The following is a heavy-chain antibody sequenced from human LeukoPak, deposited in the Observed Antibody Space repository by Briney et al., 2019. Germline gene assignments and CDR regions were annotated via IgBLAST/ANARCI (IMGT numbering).Heavy chain of an antibody. J-gene: IGHJ4*02. V-gene: IGHV3-30*04. CDR1: GFTFSSYA. CDR3: ARGGAY. D-gene: IGHD4/OR15-4a*01. Sequence: GRSLRLSCAASGFTFSSYAMHWVRQAPGKGLEWVAVISYDGSNKYYADSVKGRFTISRDNSKNMLYLRMNSLRAEDTAVYYCARGGAYWGQGTLVTVSS. CDR2: ISYDGSNK.